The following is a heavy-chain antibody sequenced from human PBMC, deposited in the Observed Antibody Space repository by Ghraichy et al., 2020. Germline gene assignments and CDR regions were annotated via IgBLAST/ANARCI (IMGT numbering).Heavy chain of an antibody. D-gene: IGHD6-6*01. CDR3: ARGGFYSTSSLDY. V-gene: IGHV3-74*01. Sequence: LSLTCAASGFTFNTHWMHWVGQAPGKGLVWVSRIYSDGSGTRYADSVKGRFTISRDNAKNTLYLQMNSLRAEDTGVYYCARGGFYSTSSLDYWGQGTLVTVSS. CDR1: GFTFNTHW. CDR2: IYSDGSGT. J-gene: IGHJ4*01.